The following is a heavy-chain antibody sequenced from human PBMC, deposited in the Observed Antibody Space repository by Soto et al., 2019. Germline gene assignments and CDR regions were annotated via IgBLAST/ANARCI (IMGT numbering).Heavy chain of an antibody. Sequence: PGGSLRLSCAASGFTFSSYAMSWVRQAPGKGLEWVSAISGSGGSTYYADSVKGRFTISGDNSKNTLYLQMNSLRAEDTAVYYCAKASRSIFGVVINPNPYYYYYMDVWGKGTTVTSP. J-gene: IGHJ6*03. D-gene: IGHD3-3*01. CDR1: GFTFSSYA. V-gene: IGHV3-23*01. CDR2: ISGSGGST. CDR3: AKASRSIFGVVINPNPYYYYYMDV.